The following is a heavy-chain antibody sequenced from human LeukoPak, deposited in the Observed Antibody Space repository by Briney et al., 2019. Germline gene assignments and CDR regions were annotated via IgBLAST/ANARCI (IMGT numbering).Heavy chain of an antibody. CDR3: AKDTDWSYFDY. CDR2: ISGSGGNT. CDR1: GCTFSSYA. Sequence: GGSLRLSCAASGCTFSSYAMSWVRQAPGKGLEWVSAISGSGGNTYYADSVKGRFTISRDNSKNTLYLQMNSLRAEDTAVYYCAKDTDWSYFDYWGQGTLVTVSS. J-gene: IGHJ4*02. D-gene: IGHD1-1*01. V-gene: IGHV3-23*01.